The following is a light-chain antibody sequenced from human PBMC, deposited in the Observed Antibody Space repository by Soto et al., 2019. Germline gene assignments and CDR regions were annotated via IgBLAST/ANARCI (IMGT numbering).Light chain of an antibody. CDR2: GAS. CDR3: HHYGYGADT. V-gene: IGKV3-20*01. Sequence: ELVLTQSPGTLSLSPGERATLSCRASESVRNNSLAWYQQHPGQAPRLLIFGASSRATGIPDRFTGSGSGADFSLTIRRLEPEDSGVYFCHHYGYGADTFGQGTKLEIK. J-gene: IGKJ2*01. CDR1: ESVRNNS.